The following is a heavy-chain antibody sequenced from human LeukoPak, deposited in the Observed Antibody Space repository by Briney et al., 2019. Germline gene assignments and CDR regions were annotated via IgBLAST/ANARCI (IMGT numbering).Heavy chain of an antibody. CDR3: ASFTNVDTAMAPWAYFDY. J-gene: IGHJ4*02. CDR1: GFIFSDYW. D-gene: IGHD5-18*01. CDR2: IKSDGSST. Sequence: GGSLRLSCAASGFIFSDYWMHWVRQGPGKGLVWVSRIKSDGSSTSYADSVKGRFTISRDNAKNTVYVHMNSLRDEDTAVYYCASFTNVDTAMAPWAYFDYWGQGTLVTVSS. V-gene: IGHV3-74*01.